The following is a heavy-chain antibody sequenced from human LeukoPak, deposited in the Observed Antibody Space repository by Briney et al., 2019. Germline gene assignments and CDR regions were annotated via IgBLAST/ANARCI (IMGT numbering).Heavy chain of an antibody. V-gene: IGHV4-59*01. CDR3: ARAVPGNYDYVWGSYRYIPTFDY. CDR2: ISYSGGT. J-gene: IGHJ4*02. CDR1: GGSISSSY. D-gene: IGHD3-16*02. Sequence: SETLSLTCTVSGGSISSSYWNWFRQPPGKGLEWIAYISYSGGTNYNVSLKSRVTISVDTSKNQFSLKLSSVTAADTAVYYCARAVPGNYDYVWGSYRYIPTFDYWGQGTLVTVSS.